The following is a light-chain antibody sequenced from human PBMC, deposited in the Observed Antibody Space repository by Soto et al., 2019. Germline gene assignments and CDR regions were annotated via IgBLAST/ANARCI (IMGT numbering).Light chain of an antibody. J-gene: IGKJ1*01. V-gene: IGKV3-11*01. CDR3: QQRSNWLWT. Sequence: EIVLTQFPATLSLSPGERATLSCRASQSVSSYLAWYQQKPGQAPRLLIYDASNRATGIPARFSGSGSGTDFTLTISSLEPEDFAVYYCQQRSNWLWTFRQGTKVEIK. CDR2: DAS. CDR1: QSVSSY.